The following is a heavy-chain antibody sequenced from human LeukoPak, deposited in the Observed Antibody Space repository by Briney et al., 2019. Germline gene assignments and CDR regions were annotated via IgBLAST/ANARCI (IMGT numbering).Heavy chain of an antibody. CDR2: IKQDGSAK. CDR1: GFTFSMYW. J-gene: IGHJ3*02. D-gene: IGHD4-17*01. V-gene: IGHV3-7*01. CDR3: AKRARITATVTLDAFDI. Sequence: GGSLRLSCAASGFTFSMYWMSWVRQAPGKGLEWVANIKQDGSAKNYVDSMKGRFTISRDNSKNTLYLQMNSLRAEDTAVYYCAKRARITATVTLDAFDIWGQGTMVTVSS.